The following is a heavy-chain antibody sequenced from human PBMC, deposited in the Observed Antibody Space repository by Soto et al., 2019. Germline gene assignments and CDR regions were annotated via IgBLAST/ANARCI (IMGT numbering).Heavy chain of an antibody. D-gene: IGHD3-22*01. Sequence: SETLSLTCTVSGGSITSGGHYWSWIRQHPGKGLEWIGCIYHSGSTYYNPSLKSRVTISVDRSKNQFPLKLSSVTAADTAVYYCARNYYDSSGPTNTRAFDIWGQGTMVTVSS. V-gene: IGHV4-30-2*01. CDR2: IYHSGST. CDR1: GGSITSGGHY. CDR3: ARNYYDSSGPTNTRAFDI. J-gene: IGHJ3*02.